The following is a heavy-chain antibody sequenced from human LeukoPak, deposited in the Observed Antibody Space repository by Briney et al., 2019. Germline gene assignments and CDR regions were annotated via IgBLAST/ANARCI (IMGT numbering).Heavy chain of an antibody. CDR2: IYSGGST. V-gene: IGHV3-66*01. CDR3: ARWASSSGWYPHYFDY. CDR1: GFTVSSNY. J-gene: IGHJ4*02. D-gene: IGHD6-19*01. Sequence: GGSLRLSCAASGFTVSSNYMSWVRQAPGKGLEWVSVIYSGGSTNYAGSVKGRFTISRDNSKNTVYLQMTSLRAEDTAVYYCARWASSSGWYPHYFDYWGQGTLVTVSS.